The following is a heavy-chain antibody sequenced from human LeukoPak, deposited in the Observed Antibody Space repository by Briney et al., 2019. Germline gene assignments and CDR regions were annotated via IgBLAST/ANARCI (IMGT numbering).Heavy chain of an antibody. D-gene: IGHD1-1*01. Sequence: GGYLRLSCAASGFTFSGSAVHWVRQASGKGLEWVGRIRSKTNSYATSYAASVKGRFALSRDDSKNTAYLQMNSLKTEDTAVYYCTRYNVGFESWGQGTLVTVSS. CDR3: TRYNVGFES. CDR2: IRSKTNSYAT. CDR1: GFTFSGSA. V-gene: IGHV3-73*01. J-gene: IGHJ4*02.